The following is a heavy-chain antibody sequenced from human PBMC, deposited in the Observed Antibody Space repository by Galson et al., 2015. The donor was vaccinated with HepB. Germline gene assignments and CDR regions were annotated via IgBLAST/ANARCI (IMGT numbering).Heavy chain of an antibody. CDR2: INPSGGST. V-gene: IGHV1-46*01. CDR1: GYTFTSYY. D-gene: IGHD3-3*01. Sequence: SVKVSCKASGYTFTSYYMHWVRQAPGQGLEWMGIINPSGGSTSYAQKFQGRVTMTRDTSTSTVYMELSSLRSEDTAVYYCARDPKYDFWSGNYYYYYMDVWGKGTTVTVSS. CDR3: ARDPKYDFWSGNYYYYYMDV. J-gene: IGHJ6*03.